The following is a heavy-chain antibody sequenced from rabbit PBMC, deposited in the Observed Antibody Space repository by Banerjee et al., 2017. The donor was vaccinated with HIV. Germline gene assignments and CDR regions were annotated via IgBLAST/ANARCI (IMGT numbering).Heavy chain of an antibody. CDR2: IYIGGDYT. D-gene: IGHD7-1*01. CDR3: ARDLTGVTGWNFNL. Sequence: QQQLEESGGGLVKPGGTLTLTCTASGFSFSSSNWMYWVRQAPGKGLELIAFIYIGGDYTAYASWAKGRFTISKTSSTTVTLQMTSLTAADTATYFCARDLTGVTGWNFNLWGQGTLVTVS. V-gene: IGHV1S45*01. J-gene: IGHJ4*01. CDR1: GFSFSSSNW.